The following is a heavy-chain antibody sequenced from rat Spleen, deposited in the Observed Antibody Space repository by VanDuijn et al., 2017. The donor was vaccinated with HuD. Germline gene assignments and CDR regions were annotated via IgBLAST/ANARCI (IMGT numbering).Heavy chain of an antibody. Sequence: EVQLQESGPGLVKPSQSLSLTCSVTGSSISSTYRWNWIRKFPGKKLEWMGYINSAGSSNYNTSLKSRISITRDTSNNQFFLQVNSVIIEDTATYYCARIRDVMDVWGQGASVTVSS. CDR3: ARIRDVMDV. D-gene: IGHD1-6*01. CDR1: GSSISSTYR. CDR2: INSAGSS. J-gene: IGHJ4*01. V-gene: IGHV3-3*01.